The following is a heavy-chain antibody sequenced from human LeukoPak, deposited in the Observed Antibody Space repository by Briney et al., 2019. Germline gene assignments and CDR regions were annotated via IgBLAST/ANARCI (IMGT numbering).Heavy chain of an antibody. CDR1: GFTFNNYA. Sequence: GGSLRLSCAASGFTFNNYAMSWVRQAPGEGLEWVAVISYDGSNKYYADSVKGRFTISRDNSKNTLYLQMNSLRAEDTAVYYCAKDRITMVRGVLDYWGQGTLVTVSS. CDR3: AKDRITMVRGVLDY. J-gene: IGHJ4*02. D-gene: IGHD3-10*01. V-gene: IGHV3-30*18. CDR2: ISYDGSNK.